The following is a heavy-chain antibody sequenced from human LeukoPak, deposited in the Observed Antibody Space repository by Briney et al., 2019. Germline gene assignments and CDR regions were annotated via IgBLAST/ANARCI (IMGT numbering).Heavy chain of an antibody. J-gene: IGHJ4*02. CDR1: GFTFSSYN. D-gene: IGHD1-26*01. V-gene: IGHV3-48*01. CDR2: ISSSSSTI. CDR3: ATSGSYRLDY. Sequence: GGSLRLSCAASGFTFSSYNMSWVRQAPGKGLEWVSYISSSSSTIYYADSVKGRFTISRDNAKNSLYLQMNSLRAEDTAVYYCATSGSYRLDYWGQGTLVTVSS.